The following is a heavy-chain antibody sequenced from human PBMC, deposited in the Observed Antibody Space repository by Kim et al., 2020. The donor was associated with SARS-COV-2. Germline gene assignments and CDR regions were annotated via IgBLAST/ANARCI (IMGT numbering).Heavy chain of an antibody. Sequence: SETLSLTCAVYGGSFSGYYWSWIRQPPGKGLEWIGEINHSGSTNYNPSLKSRVTISVDTSKNQFSLKLSSVTAADTAVYYCARGYSSSWYELYYFDYWGQGTLVTVSS. J-gene: IGHJ4*02. CDR3: ARGYSSSWYELYYFDY. D-gene: IGHD6-13*01. CDR1: GGSFSGYY. CDR2: INHSGST. V-gene: IGHV4-34*01.